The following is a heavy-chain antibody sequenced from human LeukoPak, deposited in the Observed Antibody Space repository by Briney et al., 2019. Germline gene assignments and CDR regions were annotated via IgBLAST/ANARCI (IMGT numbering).Heavy chain of an antibody. Sequence: ASVKVSCKASGYTFTGYYMHWVRQAPGQGLEWMGRINPNSGGTNYAQKFQGRVTMTRDTSISTAYMELSRLRSDDKAVYYCWGDRIWVGTIVDFDCWGQGRLVTVSS. CDR2: INPNSGGT. CDR1: GYTFTGYY. D-gene: IGHD2-21*02. V-gene: IGHV1-2*06. CDR3: WGDRIWVGTIVDFDC. J-gene: IGHJ4*02.